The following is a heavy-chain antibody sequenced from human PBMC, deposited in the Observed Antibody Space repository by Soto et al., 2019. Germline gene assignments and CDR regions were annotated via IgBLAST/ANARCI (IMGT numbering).Heavy chain of an antibody. Sequence: ASVKVSCKASGYTFTSCGINWVRQATGQGLEWMGWMNPNSGNTGYAQKFQGRVTMTRNTSISTAYMELSSLRSEDTAVYYCAKGGYCSSTSCYMDGMDVWGQGTTVTVSS. J-gene: IGHJ6*02. D-gene: IGHD2-2*02. CDR2: MNPNSGNT. CDR1: GYTFTSCG. CDR3: AKGGYCSSTSCYMDGMDV. V-gene: IGHV1-8*01.